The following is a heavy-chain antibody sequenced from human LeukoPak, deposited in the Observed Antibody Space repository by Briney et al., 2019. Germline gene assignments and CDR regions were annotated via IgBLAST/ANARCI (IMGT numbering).Heavy chain of an antibody. CDR1: GASIGSTSYY. J-gene: IGHJ4*02. V-gene: IGHV4-39*01. CDR3: AGSYVWGSYRYTIFDY. CDR2: FYYGGST. Sequence: SETLSLTCTVSGASIGSTSYYWGWIRQPPGKGLEWIGSFYYGGSTYYNPSLKSRVTISVDTSKNQFSLKLSSLTAADTAVYYCAGSYVWGSYRYTIFDYWGQGTLVTVSS. D-gene: IGHD3-16*02.